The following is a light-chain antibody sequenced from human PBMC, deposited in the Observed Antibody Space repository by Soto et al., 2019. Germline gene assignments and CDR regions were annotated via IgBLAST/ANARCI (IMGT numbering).Light chain of an antibody. Sequence: DIQMTQSPSSLSASVGDRATLTCRASQGVSSYLAWYQQKPGKAPKLLIYAASTLQAGVPSRFSGSGSGTDFTLTISSLQAEDVVTYYCQKYNSAPLTFGQGTKVEIK. J-gene: IGKJ1*01. CDR2: AAS. CDR1: QGVSSY. V-gene: IGKV1-27*01. CDR3: QKYNSAPLT.